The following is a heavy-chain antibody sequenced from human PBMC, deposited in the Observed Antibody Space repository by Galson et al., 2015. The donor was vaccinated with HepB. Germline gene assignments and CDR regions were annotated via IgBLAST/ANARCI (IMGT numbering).Heavy chain of an antibody. CDR2: ITDNGVST. Sequence: SLRLSCAASGFTFSSYVMTWVRLAPGKGLEWVSGITDNGVSTYYADSVKGRFTISRDNSKNTLYLQMNSLRAEDTAVYYCAKGRSSYVYMDVWGKGTTVTVSS. V-gene: IGHV3-23*01. CDR3: AKGRSSYVYMDV. D-gene: IGHD3-3*01. J-gene: IGHJ6*03. CDR1: GFTFSSYV.